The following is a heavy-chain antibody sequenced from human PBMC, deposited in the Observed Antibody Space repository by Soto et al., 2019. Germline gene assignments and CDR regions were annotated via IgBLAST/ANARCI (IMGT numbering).Heavy chain of an antibody. CDR1: GGSISSSSYY. J-gene: IGHJ4*02. CDR3: ARQLRFLEWLPYYFDY. CDR2: IYYSGST. V-gene: IGHV4-39*01. D-gene: IGHD3-3*01. Sequence: SETLSLTCTVSGGSISSSSYYWGWIRQPPGKGLEWIGSIYYSGSTYYNPSLKSRVTISVDTSKNQFSLKLSSVTAADTAVYYCARQLRFLEWLPYYFDYWGQGTLVTVSS.